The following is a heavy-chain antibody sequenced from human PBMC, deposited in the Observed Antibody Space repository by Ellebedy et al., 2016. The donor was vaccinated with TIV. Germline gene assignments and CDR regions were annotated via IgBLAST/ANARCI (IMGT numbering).Heavy chain of an antibody. D-gene: IGHD2-15*01. Sequence: ASVKVSXKASGYTFSTSDINWVRQVTGQGLEWMGWINPNSGNSDSGQKFQGRLTLTSNTSINTAYMELTSLTSEDTAMYYCARGLIKPGYCSGSSCYLNFWGQGTLVTVSS. J-gene: IGHJ4*02. CDR1: GYTFSTSD. CDR3: ARGLIKPGYCSGSSCYLNF. CDR2: INPNSGNS. V-gene: IGHV1-8*02.